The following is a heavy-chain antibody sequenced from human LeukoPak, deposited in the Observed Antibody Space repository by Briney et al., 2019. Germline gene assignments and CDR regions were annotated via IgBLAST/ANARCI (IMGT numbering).Heavy chain of an antibody. CDR3: AKDPPLMGREHVDY. V-gene: IGHV3-33*06. D-gene: IGHD3-16*01. J-gene: IGHJ4*02. Sequence: GRSLRLSCAASGSTFSSYGMHWVRQAPGKGLEWVAVIWYDGSNKYYADSVKGRFTISRDNSKNTLYLQMNSLRAEDTAVYYCAKDPPLMGREHVDYWGQGTLVTVSS. CDR2: IWYDGSNK. CDR1: GSTFSSYG.